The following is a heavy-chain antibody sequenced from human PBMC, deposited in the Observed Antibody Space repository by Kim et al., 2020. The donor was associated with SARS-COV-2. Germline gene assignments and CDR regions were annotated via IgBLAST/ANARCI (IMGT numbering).Heavy chain of an antibody. CDR2: ISGSGGST. D-gene: IGHD3-10*01. J-gene: IGHJ6*02. Sequence: GGSLRLSCAASGFTFSSYAMSWVRQAPGKGLEWVSAISGSGGSTYYADSVKGRFTISRDNSKNTLYLQMNSLRAEDTAVYYCAKDQGGGSGSYYTFWYYYYGMDVWGQGSTVTVSS. CDR1: GFTFSSYA. CDR3: AKDQGGGSGSYYTFWYYYYGMDV. V-gene: IGHV3-23*01.